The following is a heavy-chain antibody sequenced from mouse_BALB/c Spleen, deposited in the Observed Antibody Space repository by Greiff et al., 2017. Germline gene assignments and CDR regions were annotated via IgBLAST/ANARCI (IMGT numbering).Heavy chain of an antibody. J-gene: IGHJ4*01. D-gene: IGHD2-2*01. V-gene: IGHV7-3*02. CDR3: ARDNLYGYEDAMDY. Sequence: EVKLMESGGGLVQPGGSLRLSCETSGYTFTDYYMSWVRQPPGKALEWLGFIRNKANGYTTEYSASVKGRFNISRDNSQSILYLQMNTLRAEDSATYYCARDNLYGYEDAMDYWGQGTSVTVSS. CDR1: GYTFTDYY. CDR2: IRNKANGYTT.